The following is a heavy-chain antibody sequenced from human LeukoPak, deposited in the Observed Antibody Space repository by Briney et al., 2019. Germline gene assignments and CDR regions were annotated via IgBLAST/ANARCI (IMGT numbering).Heavy chain of an antibody. CDR1: GFTFSSYW. CDR3: AKDPRGAAAAGTPPYFDY. Sequence: GGSLRLSCAASGFTFSSYWMHWVRQAPGKGLVWVSRINSDGSSTNYADSVKGRFTISRDNAKNTLYLQMNSLRAEDTAVYYCAKDPRGAAAAGTPPYFDYWGQGTLVTVSS. D-gene: IGHD6-13*01. V-gene: IGHV3-74*01. CDR2: INSDGSST. J-gene: IGHJ4*02.